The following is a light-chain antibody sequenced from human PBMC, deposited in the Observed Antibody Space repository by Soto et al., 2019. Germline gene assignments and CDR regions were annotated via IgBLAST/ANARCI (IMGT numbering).Light chain of an antibody. CDR3: QQYGSSGT. Sequence: EIVLTQSPGTLSLSPGERATLSCRASQSVSSSYLSFYQQKPGQAPRLLIYGASSRATGIPDRFSGSGSGTDFTLTISRLEPEDFAVYYCQQYGSSGTFGQGTKVDIK. V-gene: IGKV3-20*01. CDR1: QSVSSSY. CDR2: GAS. J-gene: IGKJ1*01.